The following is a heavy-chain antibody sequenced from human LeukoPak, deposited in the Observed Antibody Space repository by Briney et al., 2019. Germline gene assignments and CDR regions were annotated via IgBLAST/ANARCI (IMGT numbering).Heavy chain of an antibody. J-gene: IGHJ4*02. Sequence: GGSLRLSCAASGFTFSSYGMHWVRQAPGKGLEWVAVISYDGSNKYYADSVKGRFTISRDNSKNTLYLQMNSLRAEDTAVYYCARAAGNFYDSSGSVDYWGQGTLVTVSS. CDR3: ARAAGNFYDSSGSVDY. CDR2: ISYDGSNK. V-gene: IGHV3-30*03. CDR1: GFTFSSYG. D-gene: IGHD3-22*01.